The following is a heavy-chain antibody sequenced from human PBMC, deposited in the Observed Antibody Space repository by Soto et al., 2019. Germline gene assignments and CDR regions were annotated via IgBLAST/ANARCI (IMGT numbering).Heavy chain of an antibody. CDR3: ARDVSPGSGPYYDAFDI. CDR1: GFTFSDYW. D-gene: IGHD3-22*01. J-gene: IGHJ3*02. CDR2: IRKDESKK. V-gene: IGHV3-7*05. Sequence: EVQLVESGGGLVQPGASLRLSCSASGFTFSDYWMTWVRQAPGKGLEWVANIRKDESKKSYLDSVRGRFTVSRDNARNLLHLQMDSLRAENTALYYCARDVSPGSGPYYDAFDIWGQGTMVTVSS.